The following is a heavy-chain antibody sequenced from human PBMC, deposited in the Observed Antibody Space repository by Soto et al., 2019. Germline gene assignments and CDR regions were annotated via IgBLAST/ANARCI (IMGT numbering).Heavy chain of an antibody. V-gene: IGHV3-15*01. CDR2: IKSESDGGTT. Sequence: EVQLVESGGGLVKPGGSLRLSCAASGFIFSNAWMNWVRQTPGKGLEWVGRIKSESDGGTTDYAAPVKGRFIISRDDSKNMLYLQVSSLKIEDTAVYYCTTGWSSKDYWCQGTLVTVSS. CDR3: TTGWSSKDY. J-gene: IGHJ4*02. CDR1: GFIFSNAW. D-gene: IGHD6-13*01.